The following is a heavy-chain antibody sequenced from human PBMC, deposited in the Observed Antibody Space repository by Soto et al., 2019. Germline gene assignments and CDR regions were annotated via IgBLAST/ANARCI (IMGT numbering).Heavy chain of an antibody. CDR1: GFTFSSYG. J-gene: IGHJ4*02. V-gene: IGHV3-30*18. CDR2: ISYDGSNK. D-gene: IGHD1-26*01. Sequence: GGSLRLSCAASGFTFSSYGMHWVRQAPGKGLEWVAVISYDGSNKYYADSVKGRFTISRDNSKNTLYLQMNSLRAEDTAVYYCAKAPYSGSSMYYFDYWGQGTLVTVSS. CDR3: AKAPYSGSSMYYFDY.